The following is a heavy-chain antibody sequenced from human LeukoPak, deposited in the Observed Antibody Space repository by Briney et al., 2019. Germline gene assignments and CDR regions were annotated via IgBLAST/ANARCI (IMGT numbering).Heavy chain of an antibody. CDR3: TRGGYRYAVDY. J-gene: IGHJ4*02. D-gene: IGHD5-18*01. CDR1: GYTFTGYF. V-gene: IGHV1-2*02. Sequence: ASVKVSCKASGYTFTGYFMHWVRQAPGRGLEWMGWINPNSGGTNYAQRFQGRVTMTRDTSISTAYMELSSLRSDDTAVYYCTRGGYRYAVDYWGQGTLVTVSS. CDR2: INPNSGGT.